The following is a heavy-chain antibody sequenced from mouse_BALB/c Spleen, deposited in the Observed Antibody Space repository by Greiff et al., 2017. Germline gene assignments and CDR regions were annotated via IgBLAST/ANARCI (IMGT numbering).Heavy chain of an antibody. CDR3: TKLGREYFDV. V-gene: IGHV1-69*02. J-gene: IGHJ1*01. Sequence: QVQLQQSGAELVRPGASVKLSCKASGYTFTSYWINWVKQRPGQGLEWIGNIYPSDSYTNYNQKFKDKATLTVDKSSSTAYMQLSSPTSEDSAVYYCTKLGREYFDVWGAGTTVTVSS. D-gene: IGHD4-1*01. CDR1: GYTFTSYW. CDR2: IYPSDSYT.